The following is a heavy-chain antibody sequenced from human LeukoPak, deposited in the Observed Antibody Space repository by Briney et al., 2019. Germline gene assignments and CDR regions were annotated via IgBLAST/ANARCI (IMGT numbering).Heavy chain of an antibody. CDR3: AKVLGGNLDY. J-gene: IGHJ4*02. CDR2: ISGSGGST. V-gene: IGHV3-23*01. Sequence: PGGSLRLSCAVSGFSVSSFGMSWVRQAPGKGLEWVSAISGSGGSTYYADSVKGRFTISRDNSKNTLYLQMNSLRAEDTAVYYCAKVLGGNLDYWGQGTLVTVSS. D-gene: IGHD4-23*01. CDR1: GFSVSSFG.